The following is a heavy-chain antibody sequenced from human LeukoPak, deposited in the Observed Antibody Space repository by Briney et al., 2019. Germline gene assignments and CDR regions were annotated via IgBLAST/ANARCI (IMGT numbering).Heavy chain of an antibody. CDR3: ARGWGYFDY. CDR1: GDSISGSY. Sequence: SETLSLTCAVSGDSISGSYWSWIRQPPGKGLEWIGFLSYSGSTNYNPSLKSRVTISVDTSKNQFSLKLSSVTAADTAVYYCARGWGYFDYWGQGTLVTVSS. D-gene: IGHD6-19*01. V-gene: IGHV4-59*01. J-gene: IGHJ4*02. CDR2: LSYSGST.